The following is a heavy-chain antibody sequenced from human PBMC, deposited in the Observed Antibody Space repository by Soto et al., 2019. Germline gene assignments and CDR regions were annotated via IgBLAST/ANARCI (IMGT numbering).Heavy chain of an antibody. J-gene: IGHJ6*02. CDR1: GCTFSSYA. CDR2: IIPIFGTA. Sequence: SVKVSCKASGCTFSSYAISWVRQAPGQGLEWMGGIIPIFGTANYAQKFQGRVTVTADESTSTAYMELSSLRSEDTAVYYCARDFYYYDSSGYPTYYYYGMDVWGQGTTVTVSS. CDR3: ARDFYYYDSSGYPTYYYYGMDV. D-gene: IGHD3-22*01. V-gene: IGHV1-69*13.